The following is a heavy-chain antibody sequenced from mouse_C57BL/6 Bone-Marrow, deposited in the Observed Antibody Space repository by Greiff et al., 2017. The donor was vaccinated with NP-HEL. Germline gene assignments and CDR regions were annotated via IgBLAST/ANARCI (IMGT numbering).Heavy chain of an antibody. D-gene: IGHD2-5*01. J-gene: IGHJ1*03. V-gene: IGHV1-50*01. CDR1: GYTFTSYW. Sequence: VKLQQPGAELVKPGASVKLSCKASGYTFTSYWMQWVKQRPGQGLEWIGEIDPSDSYTNYNQKFKGKATLTVDTSSSTAYMQLSSLTSEDSAVYYCARRVSNHWYFDVWGTGTTVTVSS. CDR3: ARRVSNHWYFDV. CDR2: IDPSDSYT.